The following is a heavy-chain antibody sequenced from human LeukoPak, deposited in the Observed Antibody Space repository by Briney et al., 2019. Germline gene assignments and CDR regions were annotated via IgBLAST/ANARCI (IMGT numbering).Heavy chain of an antibody. V-gene: IGHV3-66*01. CDR1: GFTVSSNY. CDR3: GRGPPDQRGFPFEY. CDR2: IYSGGST. J-gene: IGHJ4*02. D-gene: IGHD3-10*01. Sequence: GGSLRLSCAASGFTVSSNYMSWVRQAPGKGLEWVSVIYSGGSTYYADSVKGRFTISRDNSKNTLYLQMNSLRAEDTAVYYCGRGPPDQRGFPFEYRGQGTLVTVSS.